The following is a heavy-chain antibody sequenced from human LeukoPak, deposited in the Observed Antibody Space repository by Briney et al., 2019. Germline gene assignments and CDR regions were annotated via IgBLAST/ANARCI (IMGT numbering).Heavy chain of an antibody. CDR3: ARVGITMVRGVITRYGGMDV. D-gene: IGHD3-10*01. V-gene: IGHV4-34*01. CDR1: GFTFSSYS. CDR2: INHSGST. Sequence: GSLRLSCAASGFTFSSYSMNWVRQPPGKGLEWIGEINHSGSTNYNPSLKSRVTISVDTSKNQFSLKLSSVTAADTAVYYCARVGITMVRGVITRYGGMDVWGQGTTVTVSS. J-gene: IGHJ6*02.